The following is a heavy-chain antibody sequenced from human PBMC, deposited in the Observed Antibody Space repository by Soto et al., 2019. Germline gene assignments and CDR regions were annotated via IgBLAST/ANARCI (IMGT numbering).Heavy chain of an antibody. Sequence: QVQLVQSGAEVKKPGSSVKVSCKASGGTFSSYAISWVRQAPGQGLEWMGGIIPIFGTANYAQKFQGRVTITAQESTSTADMELSSLRSEDTAVYYCARRRAESVREYYYYGMDVWGQGTTLTVSS. CDR1: GGTFSSYA. J-gene: IGHJ6*02. CDR3: ARRRAESVREYYYYGMDV. CDR2: IIPIFGTA. V-gene: IGHV1-69*01.